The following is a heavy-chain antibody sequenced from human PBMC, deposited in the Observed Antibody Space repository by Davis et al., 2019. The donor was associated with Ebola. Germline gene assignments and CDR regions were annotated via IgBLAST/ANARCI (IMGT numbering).Heavy chain of an antibody. J-gene: IGHJ4*02. Sequence: GGSLRLSCAASGFTFSGSAMHWVRQAPGKGLEYVSAISSNGGSTYYANSVKGRFTISRDNSKNTLYLQMGSLRAEDMAVYYCARGRGVTPFDYWGQGTLITVSS. V-gene: IGHV3-64*01. CDR2: ISSNGGST. D-gene: IGHD2-21*02. CDR3: ARGRGVTPFDY. CDR1: GFTFSGSA.